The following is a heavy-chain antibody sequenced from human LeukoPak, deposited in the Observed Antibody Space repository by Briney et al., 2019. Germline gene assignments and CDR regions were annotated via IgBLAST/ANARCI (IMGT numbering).Heavy chain of an antibody. CDR2: IIPIFGTA. CDR1: GGAFSSYA. J-gene: IGHJ6*03. Sequence: SVKVSCKASGGAFSSYAISWVRQAPGQGLEWMGGIIPIFGTANYAQKFQGRVTITADESTSTAYMELSSLRSEDTAVYYCARVVTMVRGVDRKYYYYYYMDVWGKGTTVTVSS. V-gene: IGHV1-69*13. D-gene: IGHD3-10*01. CDR3: ARVVTMVRGVDRKYYYYYYMDV.